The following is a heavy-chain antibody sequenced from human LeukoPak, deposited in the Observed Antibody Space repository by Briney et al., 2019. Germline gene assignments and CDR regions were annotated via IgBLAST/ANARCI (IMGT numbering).Heavy chain of an antibody. CDR2: ISGSGGST. J-gene: IGHJ1*01. V-gene: IGHV3-23*01. Sequence: PGGSLRLSCAASGFTFSSYAMSWVRQAPGKGLEWVSTISGSGGSTYYAGSVKGRFTISRDNSKNTLYLQMNSLRAEDTALYYCANKRYSGSYLPTGFQYWGQGTLVTVSS. CDR3: ANKRYSGSYLPTGFQY. D-gene: IGHD1-26*01. CDR1: GFTFSSYA.